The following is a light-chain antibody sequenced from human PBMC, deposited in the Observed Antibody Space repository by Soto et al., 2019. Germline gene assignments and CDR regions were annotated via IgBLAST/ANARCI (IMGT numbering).Light chain of an antibody. Sequence: QSALTQPASVSGSPGQSITISCTGTSCDVGSYNLVSWYQQHPGKAPKFMIYEVTKRPSGVSNSFSGSKSGNTASLTISGLQAEDEADYYCCSYADSSTWVFGGGTKLTVL. CDR1: SCDVGSYNL. CDR2: EVT. J-gene: IGLJ3*02. CDR3: CSYADSSTWV. V-gene: IGLV2-23*02.